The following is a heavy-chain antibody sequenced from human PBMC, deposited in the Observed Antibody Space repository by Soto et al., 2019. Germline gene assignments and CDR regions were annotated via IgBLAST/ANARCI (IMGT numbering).Heavy chain of an antibody. CDR2: IYPGDSDT. V-gene: IGHV5-51*01. CDR3: ARHKRNYYDSSGFYYGMDV. CDR1: GYSFTSYW. J-gene: IGHJ6*02. Sequence: GESLKISCKGSGYSFTSYWIGWVRQMPGKGLEWTGIIYPGDSDTRYSPSFQGQVAISADKSISTAYLQWSSLKALDTAMYYCARHKRNYYDSSGFYYGMDVWGQGTTVTVSS. D-gene: IGHD3-22*01.